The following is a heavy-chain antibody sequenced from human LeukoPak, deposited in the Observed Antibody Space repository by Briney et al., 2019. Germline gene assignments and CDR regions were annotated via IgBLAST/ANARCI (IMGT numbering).Heavy chain of an antibody. D-gene: IGHD4-11*01. J-gene: IGHJ6*03. CDR3: ARAGRFSNYDYYYHMDV. CDR2: IIPSFGRA. V-gene: IGHV1-69*13. Sequence: SVKVSCRASGGIVSSYAINWVRLAPGHGLEWMGAIIPSFGRAKYAQKFQDRVSITSDESTSTVYMELSSLRSDDTAVYYCARAGRFSNYDYYYHMDVWGKGTTVIVSS. CDR1: GGIVSSYA.